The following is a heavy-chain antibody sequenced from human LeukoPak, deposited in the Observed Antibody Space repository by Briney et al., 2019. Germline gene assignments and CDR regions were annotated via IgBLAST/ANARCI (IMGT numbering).Heavy chain of an antibody. CDR3: ARCIAAAGTRFDP. CDR2: IYYSGST. D-gene: IGHD6-13*01. CDR1: GGSISSSSYY. J-gene: IGHJ5*02. V-gene: IGHV4-39*07. Sequence: PSETLSLTCTVSGGSISSSSYYWGWIRQPPGKGLEWIGSIYYSGSTYYNPSLKSRVTISVDTSKNQFSLKLSSVTAADTAVYYCARCIAAAGTRFDPWGQGTLVTVSS.